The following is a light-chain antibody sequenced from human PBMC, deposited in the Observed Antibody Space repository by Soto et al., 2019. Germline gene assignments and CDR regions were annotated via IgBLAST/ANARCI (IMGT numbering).Light chain of an antibody. CDR1: SSNIGAGYD. J-gene: IGLJ2*01. CDR2: GNN. Sequence: QSVLTQPPSVSGAPGQRVTISCTGSSSNIGAGYDVRWYQQLPGTAPKLLIYGNNQRPAGVPDRFSGSKSGTSASLAITGLQAEDEADYHCQSYDASLSAVVFGGGTKLTVL. CDR3: QSYDASLSAVV. V-gene: IGLV1-40*01.